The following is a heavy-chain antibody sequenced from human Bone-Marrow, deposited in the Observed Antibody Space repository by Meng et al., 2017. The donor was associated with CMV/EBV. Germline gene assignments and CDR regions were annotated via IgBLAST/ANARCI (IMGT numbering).Heavy chain of an antibody. Sequence: QVQLALSGAEVKKPXASVKGSCKVSGYTLTELSMHWVRQAPGKGLEWMGGVDPEDGETIYAQKFQGRVTMTEDTSTDTAYMELSSLRSEDTAVYYCATPPYYDFWSGYRYGGQGTLVTVSS. CDR3: ATPPYYDFWSGYRY. CDR1: GYTLTELS. D-gene: IGHD3-3*01. J-gene: IGHJ4*02. V-gene: IGHV1-24*01. CDR2: VDPEDGET.